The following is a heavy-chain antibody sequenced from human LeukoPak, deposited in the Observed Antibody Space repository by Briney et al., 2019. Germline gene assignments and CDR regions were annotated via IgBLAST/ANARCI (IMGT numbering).Heavy chain of an antibody. D-gene: IGHD4-23*01. V-gene: IGHV1-69*06. Sequence: ASVKVSCKASGGTFSSYAISWVRQAPGQGLEWMGGIIPIFATANYAQKFQGRVTITADKSTSTAYMELSSLRSEDTAVYYCARFLLGGGNYFSDYWGQGTLVTVSS. J-gene: IGHJ4*02. CDR1: GGTFSSYA. CDR2: IIPIFATA. CDR3: ARFLLGGGNYFSDY.